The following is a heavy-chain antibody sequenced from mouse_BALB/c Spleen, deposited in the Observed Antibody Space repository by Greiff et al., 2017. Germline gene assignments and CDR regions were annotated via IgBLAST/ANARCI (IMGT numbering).Heavy chain of an antibody. CDR2: ISYSGST. Sequence: EVKVEESGPSLVKPSQTLSLTCSVTGDSITSGYWNWIRKFPGNKLEYMGYISYSGSTYYNPSLKSRISITRDTSKNQYYLQLNSVTTEDTATYYCASEGYGNFAYWGQGTLVTVSA. D-gene: IGHD2-1*01. CDR1: GDSITSGY. CDR3: ASEGYGNFAY. J-gene: IGHJ3*01. V-gene: IGHV3-8*02.